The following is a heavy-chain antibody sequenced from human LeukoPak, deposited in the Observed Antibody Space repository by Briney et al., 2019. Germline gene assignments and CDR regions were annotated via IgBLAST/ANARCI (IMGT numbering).Heavy chain of an antibody. CDR2: ISSSGSTI. D-gene: IGHD1-1*01. CDR1: GFTFSSYE. Sequence: GGSLRLPCAASGFTFSSYEMNWVRQAPGKGLEWVSYISSSGSTIYYADSVKGRFTISRDNAKNSLYLQMNSLRAEDTAVYYCARQLERAIDYWGQGTLVTVSS. J-gene: IGHJ4*02. V-gene: IGHV3-48*03. CDR3: ARQLERAIDY.